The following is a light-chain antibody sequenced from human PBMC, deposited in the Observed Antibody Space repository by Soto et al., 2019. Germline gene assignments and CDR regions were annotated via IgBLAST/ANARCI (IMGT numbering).Light chain of an antibody. Sequence: QSALTQPASVSGSPGQSITISCTGASNDVGGYNYVSWYQQHPGKAPKLMICDVSNRPSGVSNRFSGSKSGNTASLTISGLQAEDEADYYCSSYTSSSIVVFGGGTKLTVL. J-gene: IGLJ2*01. CDR3: SSYTSSSIVV. CDR2: DVS. CDR1: SNDVGGYNY. V-gene: IGLV2-14*01.